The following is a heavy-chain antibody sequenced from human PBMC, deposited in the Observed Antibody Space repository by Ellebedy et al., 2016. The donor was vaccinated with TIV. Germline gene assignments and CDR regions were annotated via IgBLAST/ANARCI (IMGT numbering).Heavy chain of an antibody. D-gene: IGHD4-17*01. CDR2: ITNTGSNT. J-gene: IGHJ4*02. Sequence: PGGSLRLSCAASGFIFGDYYMSWVRQAPGKGLEWVSYITNTGSNTYYADSVKGRFTISRDNAKNSLYLQMNSLRDEDTAVYFCARDKDYAYDYWGQGTLVTVSS. CDR3: ARDKDYAYDY. CDR1: GFIFGDYY. V-gene: IGHV3-11*04.